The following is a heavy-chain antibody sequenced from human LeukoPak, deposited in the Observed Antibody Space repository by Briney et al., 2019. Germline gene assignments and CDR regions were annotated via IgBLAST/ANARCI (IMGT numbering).Heavy chain of an antibody. CDR1: GFTFSSYA. CDR2: ISGSGGST. J-gene: IGHJ6*03. V-gene: IGHV3-23*01. D-gene: IGHD6-13*01. Sequence: GGSLRLSCAASGFTFSSYAMSWVRQAPGKGLEWVSAISGSGGSTYYADSVKGRLTISRDNSKNTLYLQMNSLRAEDTAVYYCAKGGSSWYYYYMDVRGKGTTVTVSS. CDR3: AKGGSSWYYYYMDV.